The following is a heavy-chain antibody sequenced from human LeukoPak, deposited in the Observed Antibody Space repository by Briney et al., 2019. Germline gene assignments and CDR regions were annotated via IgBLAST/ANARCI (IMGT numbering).Heavy chain of an antibody. CDR2: IGISGAI. CDR1: GFTHSGYS. Sequence: GESLRLACAASGFTHSGYSMNWVRQAPGKGLEWVSHIGISGAIHYGDSVKGRFTISRDNAKNSVYLQMNSLRAEDTAVYYCSTAKFDYWGQGSLVTVSS. CDR3: STAKFDY. V-gene: IGHV3-48*01. J-gene: IGHJ4*02.